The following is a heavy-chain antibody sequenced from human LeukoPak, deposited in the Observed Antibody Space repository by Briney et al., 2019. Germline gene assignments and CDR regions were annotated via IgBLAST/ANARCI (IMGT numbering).Heavy chain of an antibody. Sequence: SSETLSLTCTVSGGSISSYYWSWIRQPPGKGLEWMGYIYYSGSTKYNPSLKSRVTISVDTSKNQFSVKLNSVPAEDTAVYYCARLVDCRGGSCSYVFDIWGQGTMVTVSS. CDR1: GGSISSYY. J-gene: IGHJ3*02. CDR2: IYYSGST. CDR3: ARLVDCRGGSCSYVFDI. D-gene: IGHD2-15*01. V-gene: IGHV4-59*01.